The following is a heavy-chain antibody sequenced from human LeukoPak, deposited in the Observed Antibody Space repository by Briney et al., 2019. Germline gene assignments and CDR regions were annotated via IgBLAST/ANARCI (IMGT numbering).Heavy chain of an antibody. D-gene: IGHD2-2*01. Sequence: PGGSLRLSCAASGFTFSSYDMHWVRQAPGKGLEWVAFIRYDGSNKYYADSVKGRFTISRDNSKNTLYLQMNSLRAEDTAVNYCARAPDQVVPAAPYYYMDVWGKGTTVTVSS. CDR1: GFTFSSYD. CDR2: IRYDGSNK. V-gene: IGHV3-30*02. J-gene: IGHJ6*03. CDR3: ARAPDQVVPAAPYYYMDV.